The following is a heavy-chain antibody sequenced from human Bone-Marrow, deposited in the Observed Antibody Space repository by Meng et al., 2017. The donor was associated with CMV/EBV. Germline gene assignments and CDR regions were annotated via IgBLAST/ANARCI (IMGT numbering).Heavy chain of an antibody. D-gene: IGHD3-3*01. V-gene: IGHV4-34*01. CDR3: ARGAAMYYDFWSGYYRTEGMDV. CDR1: GGSSSSYY. Sequence: SETLSLTCTVSGGSSSSYYWSWIRQPPGKGLEWIGEINHSGSTNYNPSLKSRVTISVDTSKNQFSLKLSSVTAADTAVYYCARGAAMYYDFWSGYYRTEGMDVWGQGTTVTVSS. CDR2: INHSGST. J-gene: IGHJ6*02.